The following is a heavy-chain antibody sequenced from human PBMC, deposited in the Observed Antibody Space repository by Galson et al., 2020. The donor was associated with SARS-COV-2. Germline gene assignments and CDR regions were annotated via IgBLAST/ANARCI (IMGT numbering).Heavy chain of an antibody. Sequence: SETLSLTCTVSGYSVSTTNYWGWVRPPPGRGLEWIGSVYPSGTTYYNPSLKSRVTISVDTSKNQFSLRLDSVTAADTALYYCARKGVNMIVLVTVPGWYFDLWGRGTLVTFSS. D-gene: IGHD3-22*01. J-gene: IGHJ2*01. CDR2: VYPSGTT. CDR3: ARKGVNMIVLVTVPGWYFDL. CDR1: GYSVSTTNY. V-gene: IGHV4-38-2*02.